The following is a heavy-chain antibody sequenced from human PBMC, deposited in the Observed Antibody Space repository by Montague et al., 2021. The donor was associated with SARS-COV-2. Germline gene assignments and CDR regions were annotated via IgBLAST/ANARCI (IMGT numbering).Heavy chain of an antibody. CDR3: ARARGALKIGNYLFEC. D-gene: IGHD1-7*01. V-gene: IGHV3-23*01. J-gene: IGHJ5*01. CDR1: GFTFSSYA. CDR2: ISGSGGST. Sequence: SLRLSCAAPGFTFSSYAMSWVRQAPGKGLEWVSAISGSGGSTYYADSVKGRFTISRDNSKNTLYLQMNSLRAEDTAEYYCARARGALKIGNYLFECWGQGTLVTVSS.